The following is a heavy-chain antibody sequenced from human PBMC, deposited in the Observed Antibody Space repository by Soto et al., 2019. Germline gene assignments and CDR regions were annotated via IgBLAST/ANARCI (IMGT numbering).Heavy chain of an antibody. V-gene: IGHV1-18*01. CDR1: GYTFTSFG. CDR2: ININKGNA. J-gene: IGHJ4*02. Sequence: QVLLVQSGAEVKKPGASLKVSCKASGYTFTSFGISWVRQAPGQVREWMGGININKGNANYAQKVQGRVTMTTDTSTSKAYMELMNMRSDDTAVYYCARVGAYHSGGHGYMAYFDYWGQGTLVIVSS. CDR3: ARVGAYHSGGHGYMAYFDY. D-gene: IGHD2-8*02.